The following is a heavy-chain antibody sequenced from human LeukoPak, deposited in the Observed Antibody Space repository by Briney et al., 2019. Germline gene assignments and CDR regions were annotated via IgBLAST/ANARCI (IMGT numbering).Heavy chain of an antibody. Sequence: ASVKVSCKASGYTFTGYYMHWVRQAPGQGLEWMGWINPNSGGTNYAQKFQGRVTMTRDTSISTAYMELSRLRSDDTAVYYCARDSGSSWFSYYYYYYMDVWAKGPRSPSP. D-gene: IGHD6-13*01. CDR2: INPNSGGT. CDR1: GYTFTGYY. CDR3: ARDSGSSWFSYYYYYYMDV. J-gene: IGHJ6*03. V-gene: IGHV1-2*02.